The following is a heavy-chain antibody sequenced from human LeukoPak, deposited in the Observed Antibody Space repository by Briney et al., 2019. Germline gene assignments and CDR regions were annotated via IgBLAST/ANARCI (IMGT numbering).Heavy chain of an antibody. CDR1: GYTFTGYY. V-gene: IGHV1-2*02. CDR3: ARGVVAAKDGYYYYGMDV. D-gene: IGHD2-15*01. Sequence: ASVKVSCKASGYTFTGYYMHWVRQAPGQGLEWMGWINPNSGGTNYAQKFQGRVTMTRDTSISTAYMELSRLRSDDTAVYYCARGVVAAKDGYYYYGMDVWGQGTTVTVSS. CDR2: INPNSGGT. J-gene: IGHJ6*02.